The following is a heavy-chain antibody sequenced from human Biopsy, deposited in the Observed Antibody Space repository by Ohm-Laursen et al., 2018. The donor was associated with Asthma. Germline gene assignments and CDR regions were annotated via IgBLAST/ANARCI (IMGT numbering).Heavy chain of an antibody. D-gene: IGHD6-19*01. CDR2: VYWTGST. CDR1: GGSISSFY. V-gene: IGHV4-59*01. J-gene: IGHJ4*02. Sequence: PETLSLTCSVYGGSISSFYWSWIRPSPEKGLEWMGNVYWTGSTNYNPSLKSRITMSVDTSKNRMFLELTSVTAADTAIYYCVRAVRNEQWLAPFDYWGQGKPVTVSS. CDR3: VRAVRNEQWLAPFDY.